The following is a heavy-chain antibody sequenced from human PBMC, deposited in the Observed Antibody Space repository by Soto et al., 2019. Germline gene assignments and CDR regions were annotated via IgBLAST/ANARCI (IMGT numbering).Heavy chain of an antibody. CDR3: VRKRTHVPTQAYFEY. Sequence: PSETLSLTCTVSGGSFTNSSYYWGWIGQSPGKGLEWIGSVYYRGRSYSKSSVKSRVTISVDTSKNRFSLSLNSVTASDTAVYFRVRKRTHVPTQAYFEYWGPGALLKVSS. J-gene: IGHJ4*02. CDR2: VYYRGRS. CDR1: GGSFTNSSYY. V-gene: IGHV4-39*01.